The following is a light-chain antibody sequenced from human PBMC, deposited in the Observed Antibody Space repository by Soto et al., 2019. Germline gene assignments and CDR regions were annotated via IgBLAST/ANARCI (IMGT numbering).Light chain of an antibody. Sequence: DIQMTQSPSTLSASVGDRVTITCRASQSISSRLAWYQQKPGKAPKLLIYKASSLESWVPSRVSGSGAGTEFTLTVSRLLSEESATYYCQQYNGYWTFGQGTKVEIK. CDR1: QSISSR. CDR3: QQYNGYWT. V-gene: IGKV1-5*03. J-gene: IGKJ1*01. CDR2: KAS.